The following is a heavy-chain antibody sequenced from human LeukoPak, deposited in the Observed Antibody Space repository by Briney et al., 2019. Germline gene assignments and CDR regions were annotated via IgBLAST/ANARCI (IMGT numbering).Heavy chain of an antibody. Sequence: GGSLRLSCAASGFTVSSNYMSWVRQASGKGLEWVSVIYSGGSTYYADSVKGRFTISRDNSKNTLYLQMNSLRAEDTAVYYCARDITYGSGSYYKGLDYWGQGTLVTVSS. CDR3: ARDITYGSGSYYKGLDY. CDR1: GFTVSSNY. V-gene: IGHV3-66*01. D-gene: IGHD3-10*01. J-gene: IGHJ4*02. CDR2: IYSGGST.